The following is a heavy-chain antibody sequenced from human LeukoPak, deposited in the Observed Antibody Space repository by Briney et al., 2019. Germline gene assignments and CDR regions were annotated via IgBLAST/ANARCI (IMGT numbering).Heavy chain of an antibody. CDR2: IIPIFGTA. CDR1: GVTFSSYA. D-gene: IGHD4-17*01. V-gene: IGHV1-69*13. J-gene: IGHJ4*02. CDR3: ARSLYGDRDY. Sequence: GASVKVSCKASGVTFSSYAISWVRQAPGQGLEWMGGIIPIFGTANYAQKFQGRVTITADESTSTAYMELSSLRSEDTAVYYCARSLYGDRDYWGQGTLVTVSS.